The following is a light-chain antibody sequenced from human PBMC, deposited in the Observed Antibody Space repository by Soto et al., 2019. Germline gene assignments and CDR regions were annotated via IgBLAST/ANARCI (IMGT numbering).Light chain of an antibody. V-gene: IGKV1-5*01. J-gene: IGKJ1*01. CDR2: HAS. Sequence: DIQMTQSASTLSGSFGDRVTITCRASQTISSWLAWYQKKPGKAPKVLIYHASNLQSGVPSRFSGSGSGTEFTLTISSMQPDDFATYYCQQYNSYSFGQGTKVDIK. CDR3: QQYNSYS. CDR1: QTISSW.